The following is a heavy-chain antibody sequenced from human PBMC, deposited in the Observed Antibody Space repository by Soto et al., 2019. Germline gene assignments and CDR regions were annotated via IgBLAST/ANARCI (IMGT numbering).Heavy chain of an antibody. CDR2: IWSAGLT. CDR3: ARELAPDL. J-gene: IGHJ5*02. Sequence: EVQLVESGGGLIQPGGSLRLSCAASGFTVSSKYMTWVRQAPGKGLEWVSIIWSAGLTYYADSVKGRFTISRDNSKNTVYLQMSSLRAEDSAVYYCARELAPDLWGQETLVTVSS. CDR1: GFTVSSKY. V-gene: IGHV3-53*01.